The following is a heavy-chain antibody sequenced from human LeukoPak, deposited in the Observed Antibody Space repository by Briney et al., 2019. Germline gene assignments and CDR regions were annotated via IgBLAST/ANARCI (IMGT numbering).Heavy chain of an antibody. CDR3: ARDLYYCDSSGYYRKDY. Sequence: GGSLRLSCAASGFTFSSYSMNWVRQAPGKGLEWVSSISSSSSYIYYADSVKGRFTISRDNAKNSLYLQMNSLRAEDTAVYYCARDLYYCDSSGYYRKDYWGQGTLVTVSS. D-gene: IGHD3-22*01. CDR2: ISSSSSYI. J-gene: IGHJ4*02. V-gene: IGHV3-21*01. CDR1: GFTFSSYS.